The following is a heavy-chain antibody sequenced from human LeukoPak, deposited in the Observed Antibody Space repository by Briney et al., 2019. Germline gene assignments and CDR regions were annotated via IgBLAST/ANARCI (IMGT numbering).Heavy chain of an antibody. CDR3: ARGLGRTAMVTRGGVRFDY. CDR2: IIPIFGTA. D-gene: IGHD5-18*01. CDR1: GGTFSSYA. J-gene: IGHJ4*02. V-gene: IGHV1-69*06. Sequence: SVKVSCKASGGTFSSYAISWVRQAPGQGLEWMGGIIPIFGTANYAQKFQGRVTITADKSTSTAYMELSSLRSEDTAVYYCARGLGRTAMVTRGGVRFDYWGQGTLVTVSS.